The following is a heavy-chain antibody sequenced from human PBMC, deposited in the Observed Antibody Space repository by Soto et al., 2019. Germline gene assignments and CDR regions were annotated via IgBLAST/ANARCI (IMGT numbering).Heavy chain of an antibody. CDR2: IDPSDSYT. CDR3: ASLPYDYHLDV. V-gene: IGHV5-10-1*01. CDR1: GYSFTSYW. J-gene: IGHJ6*02. D-gene: IGHD5-12*01. Sequence: GESLKISCNGSGYSFTSYWISWVRQMPWKGLEWMGRIDPSDSYTNYSPSFQGHVTISADKSISTAYLQWSSLKASDTAMYYCASLPYDYHLDVWGQGTTVTVSS.